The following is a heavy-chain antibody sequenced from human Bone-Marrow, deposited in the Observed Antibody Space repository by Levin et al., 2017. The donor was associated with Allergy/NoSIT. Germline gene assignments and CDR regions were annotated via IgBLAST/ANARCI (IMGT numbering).Heavy chain of an antibody. V-gene: IGHV3-30*18. CDR2: IAYDGHYK. D-gene: IGHD2-15*01. CDR3: AKEEVAFDY. J-gene: IGHJ4*02. Sequence: PGGSLRLSCAASGFTFDSYAIHWVRQAPGRGLEWVAVIAYDGHYKHYIDSVKGRFTISRDNSKNTVYLQMNSLRLDDTAVYFCAKEEVAFDYWGQGALVIVSS. CDR1: GFTFDSYA.